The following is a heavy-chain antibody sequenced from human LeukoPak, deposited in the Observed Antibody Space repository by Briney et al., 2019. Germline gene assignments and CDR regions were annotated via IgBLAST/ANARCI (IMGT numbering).Heavy chain of an antibody. Sequence: SETLSLTCTVSGGSISYYYWTWIRPSPGKGLEWIGQIYYTGSTYYNPSLKRRVTISVDTSRNQFSLTLTSVTAADTAVYHCARGGTYNDILSFDPWGQGTMVTDSS. V-gene: IGHV4-59*01. D-gene: IGHD3-9*01. CDR2: IYYTGST. J-gene: IGHJ5*02. CDR3: ARGGTYNDILSFDP. CDR1: GGSISYYY.